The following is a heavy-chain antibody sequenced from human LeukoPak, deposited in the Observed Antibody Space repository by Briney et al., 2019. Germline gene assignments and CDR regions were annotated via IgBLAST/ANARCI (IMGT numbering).Heavy chain of an antibody. Sequence: GGSLRLSCAASGFTFSSYDMSWVRQAPGKGLEWVSAISGSGGSTYYADSVKGRFTISRDNSRNTLHLQMNSLRAEDTAVYYCAKGGGRPLDDAFDVWGQGTMVTVSS. J-gene: IGHJ3*01. CDR3: AKGGGRPLDDAFDV. CDR2: ISGSGGST. V-gene: IGHV3-23*01. CDR1: GFTFSSYD.